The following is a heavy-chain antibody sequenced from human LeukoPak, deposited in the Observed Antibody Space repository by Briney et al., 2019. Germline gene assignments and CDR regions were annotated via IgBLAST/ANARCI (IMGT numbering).Heavy chain of an antibody. V-gene: IGHV4-34*01. J-gene: IGHJ4*02. CDR1: GGSFSGYY. Sequence: SETLSLTCAVYGGSFSGYYWSWIRQPPGKGLEWSGEINHSGSTNYNPSLKSRVTISVDTSKNQFSLKLSSVTAADTAVYYCARGRGSSWYPTIYFDYWGQGTLVTVSS. D-gene: IGHD6-13*01. CDR3: ARGRGSSWYPTIYFDY. CDR2: INHSGST.